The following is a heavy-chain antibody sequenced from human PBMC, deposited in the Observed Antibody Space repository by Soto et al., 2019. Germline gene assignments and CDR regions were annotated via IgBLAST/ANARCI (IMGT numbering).Heavy chain of an antibody. J-gene: IGHJ4*02. CDR3: VTYSWNYDISSGDS. Sequence: VRTLRLSCNASGVNLRNYWMPSVYQAPGKGLVWDSRMNRGGSNIKYADSSTARFTISRDNARHTLYLQMDRLRVEDTAAYYCVTYSWNYDISSGDSWRQRTPVTLSS. D-gene: IGHD1-7*01. CDR2: MNRGGSNI. CDR1: GVNLRNYW. V-gene: IGHV3-74*03.